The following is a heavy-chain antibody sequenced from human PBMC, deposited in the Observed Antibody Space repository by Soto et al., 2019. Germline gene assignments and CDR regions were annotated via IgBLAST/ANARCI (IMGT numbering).Heavy chain of an antibody. CDR2: IYWNDDK. CDR1: GFSLSTSGVG. D-gene: IGHD3-22*01. V-gene: IGHV2-5*01. J-gene: IGHJ5*02. CDR3: AHLITDYYDRGPLGLRWFDP. Sequence: SGPTLVKPTQTLTLTCTFSGFSLSTSGVGVGWIRQPPGKALEWLALIYWNDDKRYSPSLKSRLTITKDTSKNQVVLTMTNMDPVDTATYYCAHLITDYYDRGPLGLRWFDPWGQGTLVTVSS.